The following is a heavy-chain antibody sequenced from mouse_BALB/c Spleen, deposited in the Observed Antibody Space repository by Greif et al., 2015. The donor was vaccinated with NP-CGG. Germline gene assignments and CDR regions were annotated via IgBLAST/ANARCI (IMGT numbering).Heavy chain of an antibody. V-gene: IGHV7-3*02. CDR3: ARDTGTFAY. D-gene: IGHD4-1*01. CDR2: IRNKANGYTT. CDR1: GFTFTDYY. Sequence: EVQLVESGGGLVQPGGSLRLPCATSGFTFTDYYMSWVRQPPGKALEWLGFIRNKANGYTTEYSASVKGRFTISRDNSQSILYLQMNTLRAEDSATYYCARDTGTFAYWGQGTLVTVSA. J-gene: IGHJ3*01.